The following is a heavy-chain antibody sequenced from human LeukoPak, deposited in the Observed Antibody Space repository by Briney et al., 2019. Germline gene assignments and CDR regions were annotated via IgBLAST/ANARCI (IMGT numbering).Heavy chain of an antibody. J-gene: IGHJ4*02. D-gene: IGHD3-22*01. CDR3: ANDYYDSSG. V-gene: IGHV3-23*01. CDR2: ISGSGDST. CDR1: GSTFSSYA. Sequence: GGSLRLSCAASGSTFSSYAMSWVRQARGKGLGWVSAISGSGDSTYYADSVKGRFTISRDNSKNTLYLQMNSLRAEDTAVYYCANDYYDSSGWGQGTLVTVSS.